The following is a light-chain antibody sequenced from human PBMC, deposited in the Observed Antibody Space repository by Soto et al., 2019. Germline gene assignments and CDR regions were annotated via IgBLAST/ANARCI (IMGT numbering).Light chain of an antibody. Sequence: EIVLTQSPATLSLSPGERATLSCRASQSVSSYLAWYQQNPRQAPRLLIYDASNSATAIPARFSGSGCGTDFTITISRLEPEDFAVYYCQHRSNWITFGGGTKVEIK. CDR2: DAS. V-gene: IGKV3-11*01. CDR1: QSVSSY. J-gene: IGKJ4*01. CDR3: QHRSNWIT.